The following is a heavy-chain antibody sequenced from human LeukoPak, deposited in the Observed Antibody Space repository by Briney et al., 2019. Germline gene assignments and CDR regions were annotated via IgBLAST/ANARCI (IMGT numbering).Heavy chain of an antibody. Sequence: ASVKVSCKASGYTFTSYYMHWVRQAPGQGLEWMGIINPSGGSTSYAQKSQGRVTMTRDMSTSTVYMELSSLKSEDMAVYYCARGNKDGPHYFDYWGQGTLVTVSS. V-gene: IGHV1-46*01. CDR2: INPSGGST. CDR1: GYTFTSYY. J-gene: IGHJ4*02. CDR3: ARGNKDGPHYFDY. D-gene: IGHD1/OR15-1a*01.